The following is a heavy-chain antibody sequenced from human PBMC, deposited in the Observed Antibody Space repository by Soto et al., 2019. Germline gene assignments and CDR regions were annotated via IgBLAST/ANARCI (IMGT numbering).Heavy chain of an antibody. J-gene: IGHJ4*02. V-gene: IGHV3-74*01. CDR1: GFTFSSYW. D-gene: IGHD5-12*01. CDR2: INSDGSST. Sequence: PGGSLRLSCAASGFTFSSYWMHWVRQAPGKGLVWVSRINSDGSSTSYADSVKGRFTISRDNAKNTLYLQMNSLRAEDTAVYYCATLSPYGYRPYWGQGTLVTVSS. CDR3: ATLSPYGYRPY.